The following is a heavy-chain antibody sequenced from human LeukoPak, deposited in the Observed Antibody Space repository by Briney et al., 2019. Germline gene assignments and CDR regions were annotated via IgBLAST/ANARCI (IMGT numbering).Heavy chain of an antibody. J-gene: IGHJ4*02. D-gene: IGHD3-3*02. Sequence: GGSLRLSCAASGFTFSSYWMTWVRQAPGQGLEWVASIKQDGNEKYYVDSVKGRFTISRDNARNSLFLQMSSLRADDTAVYYCARDGAFRIYGYWGQGTLVTVSS. CDR1: GFTFSSYW. CDR3: ARDGAFRIYGY. V-gene: IGHV3-7*01. CDR2: IKQDGNEK.